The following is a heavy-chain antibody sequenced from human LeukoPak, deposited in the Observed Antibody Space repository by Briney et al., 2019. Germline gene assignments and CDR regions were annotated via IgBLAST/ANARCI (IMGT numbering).Heavy chain of an antibody. CDR3: ARDPRPRGYSYGSIVR. J-gene: IGHJ4*02. CDR2: IYYSGST. CDR1: GGSISSYY. V-gene: IGHV4-59*12. Sequence: PSETLSLTCTVSGGSISSYYWSWIRQPPGKGLEWIGYIYYSGSTNYNPSLKSRVTISVDTSKNQFSLKLSSVTAADTAVYYCARDPRPRGYSYGSIVRWGQGTLVTVSS. D-gene: IGHD5-18*01.